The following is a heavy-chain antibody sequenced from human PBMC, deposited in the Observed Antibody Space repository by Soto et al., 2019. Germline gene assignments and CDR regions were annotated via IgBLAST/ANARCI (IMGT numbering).Heavy chain of an antibody. CDR2: IHHSGNT. CDR3: AHSPGWYFLDY. J-gene: IGHJ4*02. D-gene: IGHD6-13*01. V-gene: IGHV4-4*02. Sequence: QVQLQESGPGLVEPSGTLSLTCAVSGASIITQNYYNWVRQSPGKGLEWIGEIHHSGNTNFSPSLKSRVTLSVDTSTHQVSMRLSSVTAADTAIYYFAHSPGWYFLDYWGQGALVTVS. CDR1: GASIITQNY.